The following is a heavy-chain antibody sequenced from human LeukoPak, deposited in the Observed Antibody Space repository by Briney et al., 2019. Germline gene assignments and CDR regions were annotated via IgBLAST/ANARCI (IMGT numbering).Heavy chain of an antibody. CDR1: GFTFSGYT. D-gene: IGHD1-26*01. Sequence: GGSLRLSCAASGFTFSGYTMHWVRQAPGKGLEWVAFISSDGRYKSHADSVKGRCTISRDNSKNTLYLQMDSLRPEDTAVYYCARARSIVGVSPFQHWGQGTLVTVSS. CDR2: ISSDGRYK. CDR3: ARARSIVGVSPFQH. J-gene: IGHJ1*01. V-gene: IGHV3-30*04.